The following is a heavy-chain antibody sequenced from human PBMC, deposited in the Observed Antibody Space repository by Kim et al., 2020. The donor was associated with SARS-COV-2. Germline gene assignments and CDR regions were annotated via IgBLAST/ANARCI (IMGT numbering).Heavy chain of an antibody. CDR1: GGSISSGGYY. CDR3: ARDSRALWFGELGY. CDR2: IYYSGST. V-gene: IGHV4-31*03. J-gene: IGHJ4*02. Sequence: SETLSLTCTVSGGSISSGGYYWSWIRQHPGKGLEWIGYIYYSGSTYYNPSLKSRVTISVDTSKNQFSLKLSSVTAADTAVYYCARDSRALWFGELGYWGQGTLVTVSS. D-gene: IGHD3-10*01.